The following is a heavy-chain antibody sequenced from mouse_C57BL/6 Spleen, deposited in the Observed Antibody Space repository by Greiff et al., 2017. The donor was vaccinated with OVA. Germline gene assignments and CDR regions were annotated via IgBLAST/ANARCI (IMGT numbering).Heavy chain of an antibody. CDR1: GFTFTDYY. D-gene: IGHD1-1*01. CDR2: IRNKANGYTT. Sequence: DVHLVESGGGLVQPGGSLSLSCAASGFTFTDYYMSWVRQPPGKALEWLGFIRNKANGYTTEYSASVKGRFTISRDNSQSILYLQMNALIAEDSATYYGARYNYGSREFLYYYAMDYWGQGTSVTVSS. J-gene: IGHJ4*01. CDR3: ARYNYGSREFLYYYAMDY. V-gene: IGHV7-3*01.